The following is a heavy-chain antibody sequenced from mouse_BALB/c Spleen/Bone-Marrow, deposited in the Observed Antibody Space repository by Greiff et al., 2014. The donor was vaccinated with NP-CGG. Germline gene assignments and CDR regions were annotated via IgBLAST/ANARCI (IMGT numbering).Heavy chain of an antibody. CDR2: IYPSDSYT. V-gene: IGHV1-69*02. D-gene: IGHD1-1*01. CDR1: GYTFTSYW. CDR3: TREGYYGSSYVDY. J-gene: IGHJ2*01. Sequence: QLQQSGAELVRPGASVKLSCKASGYTFTSYWINWVKQRPGQGLEWIGNIYPSDSYTNYNQKFKDKATLTVGKSSSTAYMQLSSPTSEDSAVYYCTREGYYGSSYVDYWGQGTTLTVSS.